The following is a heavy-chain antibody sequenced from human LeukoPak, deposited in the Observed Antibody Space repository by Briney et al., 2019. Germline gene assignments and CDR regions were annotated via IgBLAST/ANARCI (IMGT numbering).Heavy chain of an antibody. CDR3: AKGVGDPMGATTHLDY. D-gene: IGHD1-26*01. J-gene: IGHJ4*02. CDR1: GFSFSNHG. Sequence: GGSLRLSCAASGFSFSNHGMHWVRQAPGKRLEWVAVIWDDGNNKRYANSVNGRFTISRDNSENTLYLQMNGLTAEDTAMYYCAKGVGDPMGATTHLDYWGQGILVTVSS. CDR2: IWDDGNNK. V-gene: IGHV3-33*06.